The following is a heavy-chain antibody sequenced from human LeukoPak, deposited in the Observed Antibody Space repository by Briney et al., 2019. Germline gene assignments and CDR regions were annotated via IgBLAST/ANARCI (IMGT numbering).Heavy chain of an antibody. V-gene: IGHV5-51*01. CDR2: IYPGDSDT. Sequence: GESLKISCKGSGYSFTSYWIGWVRLMPGKGLEWMGIIYPGDSDTRYSPSFQGQVTISADKSISTAYLQWSSLKASDTAMYYCARRSAAAGNVNWFDPWGQGTLVTVSS. CDR3: ARRSAAAGNVNWFDP. D-gene: IGHD6-13*01. J-gene: IGHJ5*02. CDR1: GYSFTSYW.